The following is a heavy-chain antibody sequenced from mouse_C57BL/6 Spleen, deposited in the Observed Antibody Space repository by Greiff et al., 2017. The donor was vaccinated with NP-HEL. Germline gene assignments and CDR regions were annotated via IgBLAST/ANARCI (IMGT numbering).Heavy chain of an antibody. CDR2: IYPGDGDT. CDR1: GYAFSSSW. J-gene: IGHJ1*03. V-gene: IGHV1-82*01. D-gene: IGHD6-1*01. Sequence: VQLHQSGPELVKPGASVKISCKASGYAFSSSWMNWVKQRPGQGLEWIGRIYPGDGDTNYNGKFKGKATLTADKSSSTAYMQLSSLTSEDSAVYFCAGDSHWYFDVWGTGTTVTVSS. CDR3: AGDSHWYFDV.